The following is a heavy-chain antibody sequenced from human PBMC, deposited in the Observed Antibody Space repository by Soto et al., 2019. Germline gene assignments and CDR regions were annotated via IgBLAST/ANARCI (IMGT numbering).Heavy chain of an antibody. CDR2: ISYDGSNK. CDR1: GFTFSSYA. J-gene: IGHJ4*02. Sequence: QVQLVESGGGVVQPGRSLRRSCAASGFTFSSYAMHWVRQAPGKGLEWVAVISYDGSNKYYADSVTGRFTISRDNSKNTLYLQMNSLRAEDTAVYYCARAPAKVATGYYFDYWGQGTLLTVSS. CDR3: ARAPAKVATGYYFDY. V-gene: IGHV3-30-3*01. D-gene: IGHD5-12*01.